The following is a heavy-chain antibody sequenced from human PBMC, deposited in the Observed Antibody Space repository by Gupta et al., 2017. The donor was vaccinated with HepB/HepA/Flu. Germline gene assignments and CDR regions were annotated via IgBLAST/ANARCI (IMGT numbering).Heavy chain of an antibody. CDR1: GFTFSSYA. J-gene: IGHJ3*02. V-gene: IGHV3-23*01. CDR2: ISGSGGRT. Sequence: EVQLLESGGGLVQPGGSLRLSCAASGFTFSSYAMSWVRQAPGKGLEWVSAISGSGGRTYYADAVKGRFTISRDNAKNTLYLQMKSMSDEDTAVYYCAKYRDGDYALYDIWGQGTMVTVSS. CDR3: AKYRDGDYALYDI. D-gene: IGHD4-17*01.